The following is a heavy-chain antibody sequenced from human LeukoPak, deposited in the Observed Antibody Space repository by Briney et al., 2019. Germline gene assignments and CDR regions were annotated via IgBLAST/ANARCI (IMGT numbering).Heavy chain of an antibody. D-gene: IGHD3-22*01. CDR2: IYSGGNT. V-gene: IGHV3-66*01. CDR1: GFTVSRNY. J-gene: IGHJ4*02. Sequence: GGSLRLSCAASGFTVSRNYMSWVRQAPGKGLECVSVIYSGGNTYYTDSVKGRFTISRDNSKNTLYLQMNSLRAEDTAVYYCARKTDSGGQGDYWGPGTLVTVSS. CDR3: ARKTDSGGQGDY.